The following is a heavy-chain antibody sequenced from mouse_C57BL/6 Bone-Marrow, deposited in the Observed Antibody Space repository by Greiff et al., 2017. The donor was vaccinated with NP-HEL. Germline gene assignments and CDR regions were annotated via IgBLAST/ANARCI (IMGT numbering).Heavy chain of an antibody. CDR3: ARPTGAY. CDR2: IYPGDGDT. CDR1: GYAFSSSW. V-gene: IGHV1-82*01. J-gene: IGHJ3*01. Sequence: QVQLQQSGPELVKPGASVKISCKASGYAFSSSWMNWVKQRPGKGLEWIGRIYPGDGDTNYNGKFKGKATLTAAKSSSTAYMQLSSLTSEDSAVYFCARPTGAYWGQGTLVTVSA.